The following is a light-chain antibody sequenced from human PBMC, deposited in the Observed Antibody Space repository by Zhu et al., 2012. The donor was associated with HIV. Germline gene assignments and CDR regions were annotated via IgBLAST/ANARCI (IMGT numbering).Light chain of an antibody. V-gene: IGKV3-11*01. CDR2: DAS. CDR1: QSVNSRF. CDR3: QQRNSNWFT. J-gene: IGKJ4*01. Sequence: EIVLTQSPGTLSSSPGERATLSCRASQSVNSRFLAWYQQKPGQAPRLLMYDASNTAPGISARFSGSGSGTDFTLTISSLEPEDSAVYYCQQRNSNWFTFGGGTKVEIK.